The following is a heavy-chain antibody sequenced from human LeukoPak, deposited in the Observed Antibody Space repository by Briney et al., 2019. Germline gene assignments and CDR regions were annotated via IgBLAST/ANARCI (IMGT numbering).Heavy chain of an antibody. CDR1: GFTFGDHA. Sequence: PGGSLRVSCSTSGFTFGDHAMSCVRQAPGKGLERVGIIQAKAYGGATKYAASVNGRFSISRDDSQSIANLQMNDLKTEDTAVYYCTRAPHPRCSSSGCYLDYRGQGTLVTVSS. J-gene: IGHJ4*02. D-gene: IGHD2-2*01. CDR3: TRAPHPRCSSSGCYLDY. V-gene: IGHV3-49*04. CDR2: IQAKAYGGAT.